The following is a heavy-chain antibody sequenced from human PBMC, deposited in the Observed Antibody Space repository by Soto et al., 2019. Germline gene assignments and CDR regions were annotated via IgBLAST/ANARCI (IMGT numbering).Heavy chain of an antibody. CDR2: IYTSGST. CDR1: GGSISSYY. V-gene: IGHV4-4*07. CDR3: ARDPYYDFWSGSKCGYYYYGMDV. D-gene: IGHD3-3*01. J-gene: IGHJ6*02. Sequence: SETLSLTCTVSGGSISSYYWSWIRQPAGKGLEWIGRIYTSGSTNYNPSLKSRVTMSVDTSKNQFSLKLSSVTAADSAVYYCARDPYYDFWSGSKCGYYYYGMDVWGQGTTVTVSS.